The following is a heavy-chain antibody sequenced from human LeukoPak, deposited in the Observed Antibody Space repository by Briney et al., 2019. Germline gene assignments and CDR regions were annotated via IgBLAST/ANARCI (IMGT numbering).Heavy chain of an antibody. J-gene: IGHJ4*02. CDR1: GFTFSSYA. D-gene: IGHD3-3*01. Sequence: GGSLRLSCAASGFTFSSYAMHWVRQAPGKGLEYVSAISSNGGSTYYANSVKGRFTISRDDSKNTLYLQMGSLRAEDMAVYYCARPSGSVTIFGVVDYFDYWGQGSLVTVSS. V-gene: IGHV3-64*01. CDR2: ISSNGGST. CDR3: ARPSGSVTIFGVVDYFDY.